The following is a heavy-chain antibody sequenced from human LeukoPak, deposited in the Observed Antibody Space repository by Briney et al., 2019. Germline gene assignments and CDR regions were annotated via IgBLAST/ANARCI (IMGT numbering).Heavy chain of an antibody. Sequence: PGGSLRLSCAASGFTFSSSGMHWVRQAPGKGLEWVAFIRSDGSNKYYADSVKGRFTISRDNSKNTLWLQMDSLRPEDTAVYYCAILFGVVTSDTFNIWGQGTMVTVSS. V-gene: IGHV3-30*02. CDR1: GFTFSSSG. CDR2: IRSDGSNK. D-gene: IGHD3-3*01. J-gene: IGHJ3*02. CDR3: AILFGVVTSDTFNI.